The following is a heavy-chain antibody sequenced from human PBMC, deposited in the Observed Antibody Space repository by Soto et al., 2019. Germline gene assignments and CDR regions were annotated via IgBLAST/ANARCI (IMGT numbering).Heavy chain of an antibody. D-gene: IGHD2-2*01. CDR1: GGSFSGYY. Sequence: SETLSLTCAVYGGSFSGYYWSWIRQPPGKGLEWIWEINHSGSTNYNPSLKSRVTISVDTSKNQFSLKLSSVTDAATAVYYCALLRRDIVVVPAARGFVPWGTGTLVTVSS. CDR2: INHSGST. J-gene: IGHJ5*02. CDR3: ALLRRDIVVVPAARGFVP. V-gene: IGHV4-34*01.